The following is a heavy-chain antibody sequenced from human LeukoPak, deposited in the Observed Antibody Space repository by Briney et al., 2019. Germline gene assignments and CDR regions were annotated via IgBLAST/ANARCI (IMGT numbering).Heavy chain of an antibody. Sequence: ASVEVSCKASGYTFTSYYMHWVRQAPGQGLEWMGIINPSGGGTSYAQKLQGRVTMTRDTSTSTVYMELSSLRSEDTAVYYCATVGLIGAFDIWGQGTMVTVSS. D-gene: IGHD3-9*01. J-gene: IGHJ3*02. CDR3: ATVGLIGAFDI. CDR1: GYTFTSYY. CDR2: INPSGGGT. V-gene: IGHV1-46*01.